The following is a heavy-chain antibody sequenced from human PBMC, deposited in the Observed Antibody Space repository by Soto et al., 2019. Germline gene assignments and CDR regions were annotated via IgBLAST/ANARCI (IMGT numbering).Heavy chain of an antibody. D-gene: IGHD6-25*01. Sequence: PSETLSLTCTVSGGSISNYYWSWTRQPPGKGLEWIGYVYYSGSTHYNPSLQSRVTMSVDTSKNQVSLELSSATVADTAVYYCGRGTDLYKCGFWGQGTLVTVSS. CDR3: GRGTDLYKCGF. CDR1: GGSISNYY. J-gene: IGHJ4*02. V-gene: IGHV4-59*12. CDR2: VYYSGST.